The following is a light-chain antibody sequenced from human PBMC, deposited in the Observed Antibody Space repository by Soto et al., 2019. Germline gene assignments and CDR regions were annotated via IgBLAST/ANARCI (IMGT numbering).Light chain of an antibody. V-gene: IGKV1-5*01. J-gene: IGKJ4*01. CDR3: QQYNTIGLT. CDR2: DAS. Sequence: DIQMTQSPSTLSASVGDRVTITCRASQSISSWLAWYQQKPGKAPKLLIYDASSLESGVPSRFSGSGSGTEFPLTISSLQPDDFATYYCQQYNTIGLTFGGGTKVEIK. CDR1: QSISSW.